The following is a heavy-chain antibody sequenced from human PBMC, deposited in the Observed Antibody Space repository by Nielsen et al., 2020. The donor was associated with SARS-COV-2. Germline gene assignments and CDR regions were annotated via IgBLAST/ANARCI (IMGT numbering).Heavy chain of an antibody. V-gene: IGHV4-34*01. J-gene: IGHJ4*02. D-gene: IGHD6-19*01. Sequence: SETLSLTCAVYDGSFSGYYWSWIRQTPGKGLEWVGELTQSGGTNYNPSLKSRVTISKDTSQNQFSLRLNSVTAADTAVYYCAKGAGWYNYWGQGILVTVSS. CDR1: DGSFSGYY. CDR2: LTQSGGT. CDR3: AKGAGWYNY.